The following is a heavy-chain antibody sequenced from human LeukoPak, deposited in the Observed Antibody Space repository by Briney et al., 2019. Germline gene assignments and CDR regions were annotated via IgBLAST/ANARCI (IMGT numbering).Heavy chain of an antibody. CDR1: GYSISSGYY. J-gene: IGHJ4*02. CDR2: IHYSGST. CDR3: ARGAGSRDGYNFGY. Sequence: SETLSLTCTVSGYSISSGYYWGWIRQPPGKGLEWIGSIHYSGSTYYNPSLKSRVTISVDTSKNQFSLKLSSVTAADTAVYYCARGAGSRDGYNFGYWGQGTLVTVSS. V-gene: IGHV4-38-2*02. D-gene: IGHD5-24*01.